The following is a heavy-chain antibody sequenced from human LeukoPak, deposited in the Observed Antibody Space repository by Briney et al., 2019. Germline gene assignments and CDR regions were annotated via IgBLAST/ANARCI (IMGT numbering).Heavy chain of an antibody. CDR3: ARLASQYCSSTSCYRVGAFDI. Sequence: SQTLSLTCTVSGGSISSGGYYWSWIRQHPGKGLEWVGYIYYSGSTYYNPSPKGRVTISVDTSKNQFSLKLSSVTAADTAVYYCARLASQYCSSTSCYRVGAFDIWGQGTMVTVSS. V-gene: IGHV4-31*03. CDR1: GGSISSGGYY. D-gene: IGHD2-2*01. J-gene: IGHJ3*02. CDR2: IYYSGST.